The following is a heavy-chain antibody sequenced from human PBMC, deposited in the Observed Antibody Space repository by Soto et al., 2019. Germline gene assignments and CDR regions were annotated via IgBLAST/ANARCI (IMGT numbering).Heavy chain of an antibody. CDR3: ASSVGGHYVGWFDP. D-gene: IGHD4-17*01. J-gene: IGHJ5*02. CDR1: GYTFTSYG. Sequence: GASVKVSCKASGYTFTSYGISWVRQAPGQGLEWMGWISAYNGNTNYAQKLQGRVTMTTDTSTSTAYMELRSLRSDDPAVYYCASSVGGHYVGWFDPWGQGPLVTVSS. V-gene: IGHV1-18*04. CDR2: ISAYNGNT.